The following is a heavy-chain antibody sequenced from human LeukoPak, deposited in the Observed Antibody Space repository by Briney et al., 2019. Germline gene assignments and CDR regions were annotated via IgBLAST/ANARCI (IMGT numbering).Heavy chain of an antibody. J-gene: IGHJ4*02. CDR2: INHSGST. Sequence: PSETLSLTCTVSGGSISSYYWSWIRQPPGKGLEWIGEINHSGSTNYNPSLKSRVTISVDTSKNQFSLKLSSVTAADTAVYYCARGFDYGDSQAGSYFDYWGQGTLVTVSS. CDR3: ARGFDYGDSQAGSYFDY. CDR1: GGSISSYY. V-gene: IGHV4-34*01. D-gene: IGHD4-17*01.